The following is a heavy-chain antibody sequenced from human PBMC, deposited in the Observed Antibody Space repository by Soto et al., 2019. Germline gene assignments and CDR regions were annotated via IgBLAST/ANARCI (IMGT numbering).Heavy chain of an antibody. CDR3: ARAPTYYDFWSGYYSGVDWFDP. Sequence: GGSLRLSCAASRFTVSSNYMSWVRQAPGKGLEWVSVIYSGGSTYYADSVKGRFTISRDNSKNTLYLQMNSLRAEDTAVYYCARAPTYYDFWSGYYSGVDWFDPWGQGTLVTVSS. V-gene: IGHV3-53*01. CDR2: IYSGGST. J-gene: IGHJ5*02. CDR1: RFTVSSNY. D-gene: IGHD3-3*01.